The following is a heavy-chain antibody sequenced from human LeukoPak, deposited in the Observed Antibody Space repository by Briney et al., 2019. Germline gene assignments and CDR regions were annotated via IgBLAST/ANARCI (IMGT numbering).Heavy chain of an antibody. CDR3: ARFDRLRTTDAFDI. Sequence: EASVKVSCKASGYTFTGYYMRWVRQAPGQGLEWMGWINPNSGGTNYAQKFQGRVTMTRDTSISTAYMELSRLRSDDTAVYYCARFDRLRTTDAFDIWGQGTMVTVSS. CDR2: INPNSGGT. D-gene: IGHD1-1*01. V-gene: IGHV1-2*02. J-gene: IGHJ3*02. CDR1: GYTFTGYY.